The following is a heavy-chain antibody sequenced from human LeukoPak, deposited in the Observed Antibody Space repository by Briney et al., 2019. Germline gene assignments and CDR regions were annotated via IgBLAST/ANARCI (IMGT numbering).Heavy chain of an antibody. D-gene: IGHD4/OR15-4a*01. Sequence: PSETLSLTCTVSGDSISSGSYFWGWIRQPPGKGLEWIGSIYYSGSTYYNPSLKSRVTISVDTSKNQFSLKLSSVTAADTAVYYCARTMVAYYMDVWGKGTTVTVSS. CDR1: GDSISSGSYF. CDR2: IYYSGST. J-gene: IGHJ6*03. V-gene: IGHV4-39*07. CDR3: ARTMVAYYMDV.